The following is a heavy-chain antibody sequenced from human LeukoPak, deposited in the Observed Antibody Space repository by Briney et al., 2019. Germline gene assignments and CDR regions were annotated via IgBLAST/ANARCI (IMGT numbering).Heavy chain of an antibody. Sequence: ASVTVSCTASACTFTGYYMHWVRQAPGQGLEWMRWITPNSGGTNYAQKFQGKVTMTRDTSISTAYMELSRLRSDDTAVYYCARGRPHAVVVPAAFDPWGQGTLVTVSS. V-gene: IGHV1-2*02. CDR3: ARGRPHAVVVPAAFDP. CDR2: ITPNSGGT. CDR1: ACTFTGYY. J-gene: IGHJ5*02. D-gene: IGHD2-2*01.